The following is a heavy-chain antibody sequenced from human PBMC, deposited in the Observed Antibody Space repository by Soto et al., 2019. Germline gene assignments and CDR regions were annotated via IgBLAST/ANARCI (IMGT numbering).Heavy chain of an antibody. CDR2: IIPIFGTA. J-gene: IGHJ5*02. D-gene: IGHD6-19*01. Sequence: GASVKVSCKASGGTFSSYAISWVRQAPGQGLEWMGGIIPIFGTANYAQKFQGRVTITADESTSTAYMELSSLRSEDTAVYYWARGFWFENSSGWYPNWFDPWGQGTLVTVSS. V-gene: IGHV1-69*13. CDR1: GGTFSSYA. CDR3: ARGFWFENSSGWYPNWFDP.